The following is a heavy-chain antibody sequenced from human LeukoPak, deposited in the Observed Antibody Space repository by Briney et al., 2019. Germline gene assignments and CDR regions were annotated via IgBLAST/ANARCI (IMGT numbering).Heavy chain of an antibody. CDR3: ARVGIAAAGDDFDI. Sequence: SETLSLTCPVSGGSISSYYWSWIRPPPGKGLEWIGYIYYSGSTNYNPSLKSRVTISVDTSKNQFSLKLSSVTAADTAVYYCARVGIAAAGDDFDIWGQGTMVTVSS. D-gene: IGHD6-13*01. CDR1: GGSISSYY. V-gene: IGHV4-59*01. CDR2: IYYSGST. J-gene: IGHJ3*02.